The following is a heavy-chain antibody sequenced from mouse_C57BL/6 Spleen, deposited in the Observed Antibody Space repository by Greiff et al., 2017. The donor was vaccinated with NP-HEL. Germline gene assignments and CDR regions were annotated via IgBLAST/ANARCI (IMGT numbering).Heavy chain of an antibody. J-gene: IGHJ4*01. CDR1: GFSLTSYG. CDR3: ARHEDGYYGYAMDY. V-gene: IGHV2-6-1*01. CDR2: IWSDGST. Sequence: VKLVESGPGLVAPSQSLSITCTVSGFSLTSYGVHWVRQPPGKGLEWLVVIWSDGSTTYNSALKSRLSISKDNSKSQVFLKMNSLQTDDTAMYYCARHEDGYYGYAMDYWGQGTSVTVSS. D-gene: IGHD2-3*01.